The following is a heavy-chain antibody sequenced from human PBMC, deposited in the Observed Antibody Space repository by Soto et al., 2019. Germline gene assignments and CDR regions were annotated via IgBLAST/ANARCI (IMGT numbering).Heavy chain of an antibody. Sequence: SETLSLTCTVSGGSIGSGGYYWSWVRQSPRRGLEWIGNIYYSGSTYYNPSLKSRLTISVDTSKNQFSLNLSSVTAADTAVYFCARDRLMATAGTARHYFGLDVWGQGTTVTVSS. J-gene: IGHJ6*02. CDR3: ARDRLMATAGTARHYFGLDV. CDR2: IYYSGST. V-gene: IGHV4-31*03. D-gene: IGHD5-18*01. CDR1: GGSIGSGGYY.